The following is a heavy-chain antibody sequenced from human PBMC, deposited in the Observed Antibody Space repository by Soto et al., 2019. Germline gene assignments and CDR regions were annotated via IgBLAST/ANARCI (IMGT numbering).Heavy chain of an antibody. Sequence: VKVSCRASCRTFISYGVRWWRRAPGQELQGLGWISTYNVNTNYAQKFQGRVTMATDTSTSTDHMELRSLRPDDTAVYYCARAGYSTSWLGLLGTGAHGVEIDYWGQGTQVTVSS. CDR3: ARAGYSTSWLGLLGTGAHGVEIDY. CDR2: ISTYNVNT. CDR1: CRTFISYG. J-gene: IGHJ4*02. V-gene: IGHV1-18*01. D-gene: IGHD6-13*01.